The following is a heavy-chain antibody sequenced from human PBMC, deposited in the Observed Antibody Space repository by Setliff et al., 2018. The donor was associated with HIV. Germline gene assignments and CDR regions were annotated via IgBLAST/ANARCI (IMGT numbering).Heavy chain of an antibody. CDR2: VDPEDDKT. V-gene: IGHV1-69-2*01. D-gene: IGHD1-1*01. J-gene: IGHJ5*02. CDR3: ARDLKDDGADP. Sequence: ASVKVSCKASKYTFTDYYMHWVQQAPGKGLEWMGRVDPEDDKTIYAQKFQGRVTITADESTSTAYMELSSLRSEDTAVYYCARDLKDDGADPWGQGTLVTVSS. CDR1: KYTFTDYY.